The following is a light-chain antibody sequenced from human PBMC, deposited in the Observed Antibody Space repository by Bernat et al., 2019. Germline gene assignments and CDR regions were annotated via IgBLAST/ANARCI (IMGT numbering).Light chain of an antibody. CDR3: QQYNSYPLT. Sequence: DIQMTQSPSSLSASVGDRVTITCRASQGINNYLAWFQQKPGEAPKSLIYAASNLQSGVPSKFSGSGSGTDFTLTITSLQPEDFATYYCQQYNSYPLTFGPGTKVDMK. CDR2: AAS. V-gene: IGKV1-16*02. CDR1: QGINNY. J-gene: IGKJ3*01.